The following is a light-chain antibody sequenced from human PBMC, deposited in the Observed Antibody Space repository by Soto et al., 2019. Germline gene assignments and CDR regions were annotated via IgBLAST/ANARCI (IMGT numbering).Light chain of an antibody. CDR2: GAS. J-gene: IGKJ1*01. CDR3: QQYNDWPRT. Sequence: EIVLTQSPGTRSLSPGERATLSCRASQSVSSSNLAWYQQKPGQAPRLLIYGASTRATGIPARFSGSGSRTEFTLTISSLQSEDFAVYYCQQYNDWPRTFGQGTKVDIK. V-gene: IGKV3-15*01. CDR1: QSVSSSN.